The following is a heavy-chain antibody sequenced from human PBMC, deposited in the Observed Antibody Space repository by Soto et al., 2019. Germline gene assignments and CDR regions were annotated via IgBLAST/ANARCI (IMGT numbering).Heavy chain of an antibody. V-gene: IGHV4-30-2*01. D-gene: IGHD6-13*01. Sequence: PSETLSLTCAVSGGSISSGGYSWSWIRQPPGKGLEWIGDINHSGSSYYTPSLKSRVTISVDTSKNQFSLKLSSVTTADTAVYYCARGRIAAVWGQGTLVTVSS. J-gene: IGHJ4*02. CDR2: INHSGSS. CDR3: ARGRIAAV. CDR1: GGSISSGGYS.